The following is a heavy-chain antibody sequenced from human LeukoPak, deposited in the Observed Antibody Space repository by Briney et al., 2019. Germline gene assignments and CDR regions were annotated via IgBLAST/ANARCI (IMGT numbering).Heavy chain of an antibody. Sequence: GGSLRLSCTASGFNFDTYPMNWVRQAPGKGLEWVSSMNSGSHYKEYAHSVKGRLIISRDNAKNSLYLQMNSLRAEDTAVYYCVRSTSPPQFDYWGQGILVSVSS. CDR2: MNSGSHYK. D-gene: IGHD2-2*01. V-gene: IGHV3-21*01. J-gene: IGHJ4*02. CDR1: GFNFDTYP. CDR3: VRSTSPPQFDY.